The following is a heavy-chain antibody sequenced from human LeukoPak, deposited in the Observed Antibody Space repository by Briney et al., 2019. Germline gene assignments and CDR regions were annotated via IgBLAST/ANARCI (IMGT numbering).Heavy chain of an antibody. V-gene: IGHV3-53*01. Sequence: GGSLRLSCEASGFTVSSNYMSWVRQAPGKGLEWVSVIYSGGSTYYADSVKGRFTISRDTSKNTLYLQMNSLRAKDTAVYYCAREMWNTAYWGQGTLVTVSS. CDR1: GFTVSSNY. CDR2: IYSGGST. CDR3: AREMWNTAY. D-gene: IGHD1-1*01. J-gene: IGHJ4*02.